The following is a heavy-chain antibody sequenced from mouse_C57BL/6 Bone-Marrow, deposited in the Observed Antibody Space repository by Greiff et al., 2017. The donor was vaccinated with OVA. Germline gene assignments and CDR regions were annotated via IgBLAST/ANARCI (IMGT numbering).Heavy chain of an antibody. J-gene: IGHJ1*03. CDR2: IDPENGAT. D-gene: IGHD3-3*01. CDR3: TRGWDWYFDV. V-gene: IGHV14-4*01. Sequence: VQLQQSGAELVRPGASVTLSCTASGFNIKDDSMHWVKQRPEQGLEWIGWIDPENGATEYASQFQGKATITADTSSNAVYQQHSSLTAEDTADYYGTRGWDWYFDVWGTGTTVTVSS. CDR1: GFNIKDDS.